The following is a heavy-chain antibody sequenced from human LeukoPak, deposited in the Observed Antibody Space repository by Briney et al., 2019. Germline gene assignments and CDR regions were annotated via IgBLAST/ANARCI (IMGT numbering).Heavy chain of an antibody. Sequence: KPSETLSLTCTVSGGSISSYYWSWIRQPPGKGLEWIGYIYYSGSTNYNPSLKSRVTISVDTSKNQFSLKLSSVTAADTAVYYCARSLEGDYGDLNWFDPWGQGTLVTVSS. D-gene: IGHD4-17*01. CDR2: IYYSGST. CDR1: GGSISSYY. V-gene: IGHV4-59*01. J-gene: IGHJ5*02. CDR3: ARSLEGDYGDLNWFDP.